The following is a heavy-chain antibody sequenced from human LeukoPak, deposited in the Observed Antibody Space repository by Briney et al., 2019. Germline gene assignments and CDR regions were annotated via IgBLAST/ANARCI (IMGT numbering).Heavy chain of an antibody. CDR2: MSSDGSNK. Sequence: GGSLRLSCAASGFTLSSCPMHWVRQAPGKGLEWLTFMSSDGSNKYYADSVKGRFTISRDNSKNTLYLQMNSLRAEDTAVYYCARVTANHYGFDYWGQGTLVTVSS. CDR1: GFTLSSCP. V-gene: IGHV3-30*14. D-gene: IGHD3-10*01. CDR3: ARVTANHYGFDY. J-gene: IGHJ4*02.